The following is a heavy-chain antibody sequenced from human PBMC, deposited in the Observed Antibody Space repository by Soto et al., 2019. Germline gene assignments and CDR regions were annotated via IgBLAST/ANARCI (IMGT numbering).Heavy chain of an antibody. J-gene: IGHJ5*02. V-gene: IGHV3-21*01. CDR3: ARGLVLRFWGWLPTLGS. D-gene: IGHD3-3*01. Sequence: EVQLVESGGGLVKPGGSLRLSCAASGFTFISYSMNWVRQALGKGLEWVSSISSSSSYIYYAATVKGRFTISRDNTKNSQHLQMNSLRAEDTAVYYCARGLVLRFWGWLPTLGSWGQGTLVTVSS. CDR1: GFTFISYS. CDR2: ISSSSSYI.